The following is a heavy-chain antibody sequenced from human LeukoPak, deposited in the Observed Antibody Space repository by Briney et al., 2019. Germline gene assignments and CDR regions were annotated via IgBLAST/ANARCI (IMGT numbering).Heavy chain of an antibody. J-gene: IGHJ4*02. CDR1: GGSFSGYY. V-gene: IGHV4-34*01. CDR3: AREYGSGSPIDY. D-gene: IGHD3-10*01. CDR2: INHSGST. Sequence: SETLSLTCAVYGGSFSGYYWSWIRQPPGKGLEWIGEINHSGSTNYNPSLKSRVTISVDTSKNQFSLKLSSVTAADTAVYYRAREYGSGSPIDYWGQGTLVTVSS.